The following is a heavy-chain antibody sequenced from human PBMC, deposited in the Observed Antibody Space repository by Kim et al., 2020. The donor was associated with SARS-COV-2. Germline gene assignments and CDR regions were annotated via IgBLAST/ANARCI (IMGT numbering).Heavy chain of an antibody. CDR2: ISGSGGST. D-gene: IGHD3-22*01. V-gene: IGHV3-23*01. J-gene: IGHJ4*02. Sequence: GGSLRLSCAASGFTFSSYAMSWVRQAPGKGLEWVSAISGSGGSTYYADSVKGRFTISRDNSKNTLYLQMNSLRAEDTAVYYCAKDKGVTRIVVVYPTYLDYWGRGTLVTVSS. CDR3: AKDKGVTRIVVVYPTYLDY. CDR1: GFTFSSYA.